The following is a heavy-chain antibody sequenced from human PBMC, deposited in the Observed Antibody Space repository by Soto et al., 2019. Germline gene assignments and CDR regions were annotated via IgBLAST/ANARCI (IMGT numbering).Heavy chain of an antibody. D-gene: IGHD3-10*01. CDR3: ARGFGELPIYGMDV. V-gene: IGHV4-59*01. CDR1: GGSISNYY. CDR2: LYYSGST. J-gene: IGHJ6*02. Sequence: QVQLQESGPGLVKPSETLSLTCTVSGGSISNYYWNWIRQPPGKGLEWIGSLYYSGSTNYTPSLKSRVTISVDTSKNQFSLKVNSVTAADTAVYYCARGFGELPIYGMDVWGQGTTVTVS.